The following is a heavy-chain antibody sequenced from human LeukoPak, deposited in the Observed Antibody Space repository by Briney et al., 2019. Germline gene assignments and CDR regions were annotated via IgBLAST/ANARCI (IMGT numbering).Heavy chain of an antibody. J-gene: IGHJ4*02. Sequence: SETLSLRCIVSDDSVRSSNYYWDWIRQPPGKGLEWIGSIYYTGRTYYNPSLQSRVSMSVDTTRNQFSLSLGSMTAADTAVYYCARLGAYYYDSSGYYYNRYFDYWGQGILVTVSS. V-gene: IGHV4-39*01. CDR1: DDSVRSSNYY. CDR3: ARLGAYYYDSSGYYYNRYFDY. D-gene: IGHD3-22*01. CDR2: IYYTGRT.